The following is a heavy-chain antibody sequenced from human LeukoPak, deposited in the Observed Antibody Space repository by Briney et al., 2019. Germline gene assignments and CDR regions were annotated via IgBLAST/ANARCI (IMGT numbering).Heavy chain of an antibody. CDR3: ARANMVRGVGSFFDRNWFDP. J-gene: IGHJ5*02. D-gene: IGHD3-10*01. CDR1: GGSISSYY. CDR2: IYYSGST. V-gene: IGHV4-59*01. Sequence: PSETLSLTCTVSGGSISSYYWSWIRQPPGKGLEWIGYIYYSGSTNYNPSLKSRVTISVDTSKNQFSLKLRSVTAADTAVYYCARANMVRGVGSFFDRNWFDPWGQGTLVAVSS.